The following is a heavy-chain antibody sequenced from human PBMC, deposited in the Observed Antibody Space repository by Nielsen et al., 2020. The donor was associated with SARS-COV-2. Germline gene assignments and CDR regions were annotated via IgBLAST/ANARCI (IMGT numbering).Heavy chain of an antibody. CDR3: ARGISPSKYSSSWLHFDY. Sequence: SETLSLTCTVSGGSISSYYWSWIRQPPGKGLEWIGYIYYSGSTNYNPSLKSRVTISVDTSKNQFSLKLSSVTAADTAAYYCARGISPSKYSSSWLHFDYWGQGTLVTVSS. D-gene: IGHD6-13*01. CDR1: GGSISSYY. J-gene: IGHJ4*02. V-gene: IGHV4-59*08. CDR2: IYYSGST.